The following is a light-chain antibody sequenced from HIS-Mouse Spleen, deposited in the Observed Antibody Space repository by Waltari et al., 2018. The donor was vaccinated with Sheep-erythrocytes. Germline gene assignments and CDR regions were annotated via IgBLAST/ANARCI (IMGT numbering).Light chain of an antibody. V-gene: IGKV1-39*01. CDR3: QQSYSTPPLT. CDR2: AAS. Sequence: DIQMPQSPSSLSASVGDRYHITCRASQSISSYLNWYQQKPGKAPKLLIYAASSLQSGVPSRFSGSGSGTDFTLTISSLQPEDFATYYCQQSYSTPPLTFGGGTKVEIK. J-gene: IGKJ4*01. CDR1: QSISSY.